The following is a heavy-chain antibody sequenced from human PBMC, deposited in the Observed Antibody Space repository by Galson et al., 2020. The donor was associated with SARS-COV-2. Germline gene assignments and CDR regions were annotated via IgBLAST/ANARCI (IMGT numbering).Heavy chain of an antibody. V-gene: IGHV4-31*03. D-gene: IGHD5-12*01. J-gene: IGHJ6*02. Sequence: SETLSLTCTVSGGSISSGGYYWSWIRQHPGKGLEWIVHIYYSGSIYYNPSLKSRVTISVDTAKNQLSLKLSSVTDADTAVYYCARIKVATGRYYYEYGMDVWGQGTTGTVSS. CDR3: ARIKVATGRYYYEYGMDV. CDR1: GGSISSGGYY. CDR2: IYYSGSI.